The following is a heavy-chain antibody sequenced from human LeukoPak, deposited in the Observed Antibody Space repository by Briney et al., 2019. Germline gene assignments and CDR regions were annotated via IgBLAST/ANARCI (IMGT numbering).Heavy chain of an antibody. V-gene: IGHV4-59*12. CDR1: GGSISSYY. D-gene: IGHD2-2*01. Sequence: SETLSLTCTVSGGSISSYYWSWIRQPPGKGLEWIGYIYYSGSTNYNPSLKSRVTISVDTSKNQFSLKLSSVTAADTAVYYCAREVEVGYCSSTSCYAPYNWFDPWGQGTLVTVSS. CDR2: IYYSGST. J-gene: IGHJ5*02. CDR3: AREVEVGYCSSTSCYAPYNWFDP.